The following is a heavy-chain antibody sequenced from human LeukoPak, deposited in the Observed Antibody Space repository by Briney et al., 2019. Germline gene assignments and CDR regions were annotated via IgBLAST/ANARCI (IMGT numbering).Heavy chain of an antibody. V-gene: IGHV4-4*07. CDR1: GASINSHY. D-gene: IGHD2-15*01. J-gene: IGHJ4*02. CDR3: ARALNPLPGTYYFDY. Sequence: SETLSLTCSVSGASINSHYWTWIRQPAGKGLESIGRIYISGSTKYSPSLMSRVTMSVDTSKNQISLNLISVSAADTAVYYCARALNPLPGTYYFDYWGQGTLVTVSS. CDR2: IYISGST.